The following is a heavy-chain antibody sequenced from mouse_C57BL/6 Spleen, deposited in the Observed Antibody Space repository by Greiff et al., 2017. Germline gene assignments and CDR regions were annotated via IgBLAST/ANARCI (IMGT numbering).Heavy chain of an antibody. Sequence: QVQLKQPGAELVRPGTSVKLSCKASGYTFTSYWMHWVKQRPGQGLEWIGVIDPSDSYTNYNQKFKGKATLTVDTSSSTAYMQLSSLTSEDSAVYYCASGSSYFAYWGQGTLVTVSA. CDR3: ASGSSYFAY. CDR1: GYTFTSYW. D-gene: IGHD1-1*01. J-gene: IGHJ3*01. CDR2: IDPSDSYT. V-gene: IGHV1-59*01.